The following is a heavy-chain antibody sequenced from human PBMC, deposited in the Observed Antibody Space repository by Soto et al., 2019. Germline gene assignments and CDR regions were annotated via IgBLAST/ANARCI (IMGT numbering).Heavy chain of an antibody. CDR1: GFSLSTTGVG. Sequence: QITLKEAGPTLVKPTQTLTLTCSFSGFSLSTTGVGVGWIRQSTGKALEWLAIIYWDNDKRYSPALKSRVTITNDASKKQVVRTVTNTDPVDTGTYYCERDVWFGEPHWGQAAVVTVSS. CDR3: ERDVWFGEPH. J-gene: IGHJ4*02. CDR2: IYWDNDK. V-gene: IGHV2-5*02. D-gene: IGHD3-10*01.